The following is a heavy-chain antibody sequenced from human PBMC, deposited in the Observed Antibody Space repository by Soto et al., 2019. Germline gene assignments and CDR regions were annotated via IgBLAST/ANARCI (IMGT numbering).Heavy chain of an antibody. CDR2: IYWDDDK. V-gene: IGHV2-5*02. Sequence: QLTLKESGPTLVKPTQTLTLTCTFSGFSLSSNRMAVGWIRQPPGKALEWLALIYWDDDKRYSPFLKSRLTITKDTSKNPVVLTLSNMDPVDTARYYCAHIVVAGLGYYFDYWGQGTLVTVSS. CDR1: GFSLSSNRMA. J-gene: IGHJ4*02. CDR3: AHIVVAGLGYYFDY. D-gene: IGHD6-19*01.